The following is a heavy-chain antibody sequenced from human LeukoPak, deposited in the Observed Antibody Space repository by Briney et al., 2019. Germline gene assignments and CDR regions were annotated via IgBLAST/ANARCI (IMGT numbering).Heavy chain of an antibody. CDR1: GFTFSSYW. J-gene: IGHJ4*02. CDR2: IKQDGSEK. CDR3: ARNSKLRYFDWFDY. V-gene: IGHV3-7*01. Sequence: PGGSLRLSCAASGFTFSSYWMSWVRQAPGKGLEWVANIKQDGSEKYYVDSVKGRFTISRDNAKNSLYLQMNSLRAEDTAVYYCARNSKLRYFDWFDYWGQGTLGTVSS. D-gene: IGHD3-9*01.